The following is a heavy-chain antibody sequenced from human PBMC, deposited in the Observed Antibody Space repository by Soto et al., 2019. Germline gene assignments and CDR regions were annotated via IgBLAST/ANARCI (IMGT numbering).Heavy chain of an antibody. CDR3: ASSVVRGVIPDAFDI. Sequence: QVQLQESGPGLVKPSQTLSLTCTVSGGSISSGGYYWNWIRQHPGKGLEWIGYIYYSGITYYNPSLESRLTISVATSKNQFSLKLRSVTAADTAVYHCASSVVRGVIPDAFDIWGQGTMVTVSS. CDR1: GGSISSGGYY. V-gene: IGHV4-31*03. CDR2: IYYSGIT. D-gene: IGHD3-10*01. J-gene: IGHJ3*02.